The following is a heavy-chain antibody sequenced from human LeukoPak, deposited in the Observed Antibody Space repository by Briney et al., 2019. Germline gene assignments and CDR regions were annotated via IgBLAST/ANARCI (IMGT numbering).Heavy chain of an antibody. CDR3: AREYSGSYLGYYYYYLDV. D-gene: IGHD1-26*01. V-gene: IGHV4-59*01. Sequence: TSETLSLTCAVSGGSISSYYWSWIRQPPGKGLEWIGYISYSGSTLYNPSLESRVTISVDTSKRYFSLQLSSVTAADTAVYYCAREYSGSYLGYYYYYLDVWGKGTTVTVSS. CDR2: ISYSGST. CDR1: GGSISSYY. J-gene: IGHJ6*03.